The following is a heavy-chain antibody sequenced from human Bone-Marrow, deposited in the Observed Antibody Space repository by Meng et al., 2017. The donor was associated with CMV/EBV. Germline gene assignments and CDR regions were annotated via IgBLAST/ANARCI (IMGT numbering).Heavy chain of an antibody. CDR3: ARYSSSSSYFDY. J-gene: IGHJ4*02. D-gene: IGHD6-6*01. CDR2: INHSGST. CDR1: GGSFSGYY. Sequence: GSLRLSCVVYGGSFSGYYWSWIRQPPGKGLEWIGEINHSGSTNYNPSLKSRVTISVDTSKNQFSLKLSSVTAADTAVYYCARYSSSSSYFDYWGQGTRVTVSS. V-gene: IGHV4-34*01.